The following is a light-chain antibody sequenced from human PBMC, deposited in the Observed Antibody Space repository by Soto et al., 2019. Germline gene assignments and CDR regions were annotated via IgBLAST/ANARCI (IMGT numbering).Light chain of an antibody. V-gene: IGLV1-44*01. CDR2: SNN. Sequence: VLTQPPSASGTPGQRVTISCSGSSSNIGSNTVNWYQQLPGTAPKLLIYSNNQRPSGVPDRFSGSKSGTSASLAISGLQSEDEADYYCAAWDDSLNGFYVFGTGTKVTVL. CDR3: AAWDDSLNGFYV. CDR1: SSNIGSNT. J-gene: IGLJ1*01.